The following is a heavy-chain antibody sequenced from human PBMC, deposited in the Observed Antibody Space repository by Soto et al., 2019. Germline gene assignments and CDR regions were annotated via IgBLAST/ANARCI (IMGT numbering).Heavy chain of an antibody. V-gene: IGHV4-59*01. CDR3: ARVGVGSSDY. J-gene: IGHJ4*02. CDR2: IYYSGST. Sequence: QVQLQESGPGLVKPSETLSLTCTVSGGSISSYYWSWIRQPPGKGLEWIGYIYYSGSTNYNPSLKSRVTISVDTSKNQFSLKLSSGTAADTAVYYCARVGVGSSDYWGQGTLVTVSS. D-gene: IGHD6-6*01. CDR1: GGSISSYY.